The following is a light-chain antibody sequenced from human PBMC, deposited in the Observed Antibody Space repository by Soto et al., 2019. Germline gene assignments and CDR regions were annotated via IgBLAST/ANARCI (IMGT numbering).Light chain of an antibody. CDR2: DAS. J-gene: IGKJ1*01. Sequence: AIRMTQSPSSLSASTGDRVTITCRASQGISRYLAWYQQKPGKAPKLLIYDASTLQSGVPSRFSGSGSGTDFTLTISCLQSEDFATYYCQQYYSYSTFGQGTKVEIK. CDR3: QQYYSYST. CDR1: QGISRY. V-gene: IGKV1-8*01.